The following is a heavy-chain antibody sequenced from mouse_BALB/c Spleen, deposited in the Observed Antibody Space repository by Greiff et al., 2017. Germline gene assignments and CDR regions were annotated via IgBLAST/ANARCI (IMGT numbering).Heavy chain of an antibody. D-gene: IGHD4-1*01. CDR2: INSNGGST. V-gene: IGHV5-6-2*01. CDR3: ARQVNWDGYFDV. CDR1: GFTFSSYY. J-gene: IGHJ1*01. Sequence: EVKLVESGGGLVKLGGSLKLSCAASGFTFSSYYMSWVRQTPEKRLELVAAINSNGGSTYYPDTVKGRFTISRDNAKNTLYLQMSSLKSEDTALYYCARQVNWDGYFDVWGAGTTVTVSS.